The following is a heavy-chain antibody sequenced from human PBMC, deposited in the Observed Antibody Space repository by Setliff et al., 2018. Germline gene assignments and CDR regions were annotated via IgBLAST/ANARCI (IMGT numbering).Heavy chain of an antibody. CDR3: ARGRDFWSGYLVY. V-gene: IGHV1-2*04. Sequence: ASVKVSCKVSGYTLTELSRHWVRQAPGQGLEWMGWINPNSGGTNYAQKFQGWVTMTRDTSISTAYMELSRLRSDDTAVYYCARGRDFWSGYLVYWGHGTLVTVSS. D-gene: IGHD3-3*01. CDR2: INPNSGGT. J-gene: IGHJ4*01. CDR1: GYTLTELS.